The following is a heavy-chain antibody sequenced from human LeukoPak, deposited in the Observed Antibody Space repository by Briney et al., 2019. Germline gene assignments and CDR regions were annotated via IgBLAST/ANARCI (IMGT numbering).Heavy chain of an antibody. Sequence: GGSLRLSCAASGFTFSSYEMNWVRQAPGKGLEWVSYISSSGRTIYYADSVKGRFTISRDNAKNSLYLQMISLRAEDTAVYYCARDERGAFDIWGQGTMVTVSS. V-gene: IGHV3-48*03. CDR3: ARDERGAFDI. CDR2: ISSSGRTI. D-gene: IGHD3-16*01. CDR1: GFTFSSYE. J-gene: IGHJ3*02.